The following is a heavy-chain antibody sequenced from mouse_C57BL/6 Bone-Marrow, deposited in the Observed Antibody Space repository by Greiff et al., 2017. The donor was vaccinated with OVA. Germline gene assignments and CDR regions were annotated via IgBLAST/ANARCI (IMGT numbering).Heavy chain of an antibody. CDR3: ARDSPRWYFDV. CDR1: GYTFTSYW. Sequence: VQLQQPGAELVKPGASVKLSCKASGYTFTSYWMQWVKQRPGQGLEWIGEIDPSDSYTNYNQKFKGKATLTVDTSSSTAYMQLSSLTSEDSAVYYGARDSPRWYFDVWGTGTTVTVSS. CDR2: IDPSDSYT. V-gene: IGHV1-50*01. J-gene: IGHJ1*03.